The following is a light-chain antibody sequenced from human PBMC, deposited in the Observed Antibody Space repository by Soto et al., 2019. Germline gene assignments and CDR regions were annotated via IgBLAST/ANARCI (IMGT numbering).Light chain of an antibody. V-gene: IGKV3-15*01. CDR3: QQYNNWPPLT. Sequence: EAVMTQSPVTLSVSPGERATLSCRASQSVTTNLAWYQQKPGQAPRLLIYSASTRAAGIPDRFSGSGSGTEFTLTIRSLQSEDFAVYYCQQYNNWPPLTFGGGTKVEIK. CDR1: QSVTTN. J-gene: IGKJ4*01. CDR2: SAS.